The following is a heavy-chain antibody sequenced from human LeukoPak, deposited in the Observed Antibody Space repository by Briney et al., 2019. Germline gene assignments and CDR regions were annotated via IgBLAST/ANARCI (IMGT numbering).Heavy chain of an antibody. CDR1: GFSFSSYG. CDR2: IRFDGDNQ. V-gene: IGHV3-33*08. J-gene: IGHJ6*03. Sequence: GGSLRLSCAAFGFSFSSYGMHWVRQAPGKGLEWVASIRFDGDNQYYREAVKGRFTISRNNAENRLFLQMNNVSAEDTAVYFCARFAASYMDVWGQGTTVTVSS. CDR3: ARFAASYMDV. D-gene: IGHD6-25*01.